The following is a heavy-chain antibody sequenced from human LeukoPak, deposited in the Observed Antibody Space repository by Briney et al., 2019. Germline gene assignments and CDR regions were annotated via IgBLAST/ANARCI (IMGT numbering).Heavy chain of an antibody. CDR2: VYPGDSDS. D-gene: IGHD2-15*01. CDR3: ARRGTGYCSGGSCSGGGYFDL. Sequence: GESLKISCQGSGYSFASYWIGWVRQMPGKGLEWMGIVYPGDSDSRYSPSFQGQVIISADKSISTAYLQWSSLKASDTAMYYCARRGTGYCSGGSCSGGGYFDLWGRGTLVTVSS. V-gene: IGHV5-51*01. CDR1: GYSFASYW. J-gene: IGHJ2*01.